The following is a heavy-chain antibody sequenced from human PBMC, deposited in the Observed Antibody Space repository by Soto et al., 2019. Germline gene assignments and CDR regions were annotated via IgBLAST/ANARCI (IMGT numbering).Heavy chain of an antibody. CDR2: ISAHNGNT. CDR1: GYTCTXYG. V-gene: IGHV1-18*01. J-gene: IGHJ4*02. D-gene: IGHD1-1*01. CDR3: ARGRYGDY. Sequence: QVHLVQSGAEVKEPGASVXVXXKASGYTCTXYGITWVRQAPGQGLEWMGWISAHNGNTDYAQKLQGRVIATRDTSTSTAYMELRSLRSDDTAVYYCARGRYGDYWGQGALVTVSS.